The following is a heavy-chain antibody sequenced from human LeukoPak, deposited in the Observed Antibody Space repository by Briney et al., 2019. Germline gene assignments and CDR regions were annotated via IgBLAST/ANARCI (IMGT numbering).Heavy chain of an antibody. D-gene: IGHD1-1*01. CDR3: ARDTTSNSVDY. V-gene: IGHV3-48*04. Sequence: HPAGSLTLYCAASGFTFSSYSMNWVRQAPGKGLEWVAYISSSSSTIYYEDSVKGRFTISRDTAKNSLYLQMNSLRAEDTAVYYCARDTTSNSVDYWGQGTLVTVSS. CDR1: GFTFSSYS. CDR2: ISSSSSTI. J-gene: IGHJ4*02.